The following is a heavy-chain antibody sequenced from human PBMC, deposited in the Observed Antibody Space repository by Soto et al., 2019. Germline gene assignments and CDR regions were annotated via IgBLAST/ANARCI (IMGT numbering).Heavy chain of an antibody. CDR3: ARDLITSQVGD. J-gene: IGHJ4*02. CDR2: IWYDGSNK. CDR1: GFTFSSYG. Sequence: GGSLRLSCAASGFTFSSYGMHWVRQAPGKGLEWVAVIWYDGSNKYYADSVKGRFTISRDNSKNTLYLQMNSLRAEDTAVYYCARDLITSQVGDWGQGTLVTVSS. V-gene: IGHV3-33*01. D-gene: IGHD3-3*01.